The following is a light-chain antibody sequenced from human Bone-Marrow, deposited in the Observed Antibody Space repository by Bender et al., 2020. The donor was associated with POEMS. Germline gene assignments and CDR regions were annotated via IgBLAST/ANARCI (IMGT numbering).Light chain of an antibody. Sequence: SYVLSQPPSVSVAPGETARITCGGNSVATKRVHWYQQKSGQAPVVVISYDNNRPSGIPDRFSASKSGNTATLTVGRVEARDEADYFCQVWDINTDEYVFGSGTTVTVL. CDR2: YDN. CDR1: SVATKR. V-gene: IGLV3-21*04. CDR3: QVWDINTDEYV. J-gene: IGLJ1*01.